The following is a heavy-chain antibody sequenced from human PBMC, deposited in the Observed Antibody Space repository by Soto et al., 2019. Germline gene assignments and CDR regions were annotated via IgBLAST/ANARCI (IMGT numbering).Heavy chain of an antibody. CDR2: INAGNGNT. Sequence: ASVKVSCKASGYTFTSYAMHWVRQAPGQRLEWMGWINAGNGNTKYSQKFQGRVTITRDTSASTAYMELSSLRSEDTAVYYCARDLFGGRVGDTTGWFDPWGQGTLVTVSS. D-gene: IGHD1-26*01. J-gene: IGHJ5*02. CDR1: GYTFTSYA. CDR3: ARDLFGGRVGDTTGWFDP. V-gene: IGHV1-3*01.